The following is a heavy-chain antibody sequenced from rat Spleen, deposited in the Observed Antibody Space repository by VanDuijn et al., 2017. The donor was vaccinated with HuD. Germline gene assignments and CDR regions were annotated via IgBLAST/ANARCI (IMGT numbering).Heavy chain of an antibody. J-gene: IGHJ2*01. Sequence: EVQLVESGGGLVQPGRSLKLSCAASGFTFSDYYMAWVRQAPGKGLEWVASITNTGGSTYYPDSVKGRFTISRDNAKSTLYLQMNSLRSEDTATYYCTRAAFDYWGQGVMVTVSS. CDR1: GFTFSDYY. CDR2: ITNTGGST. CDR3: TRAAFDY. V-gene: IGHV5-31*01.